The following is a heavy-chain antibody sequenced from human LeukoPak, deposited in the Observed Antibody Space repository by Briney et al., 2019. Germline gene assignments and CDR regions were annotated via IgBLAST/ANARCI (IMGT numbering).Heavy chain of an antibody. Sequence: PGGSLRLSCAASGFTFSSYSMNWVRQAPGRGLEWVSYFSSSSGNIYYADSVTGRFTISRDNAKNPLYLQMNSLRAEDTAVYYCARGPRTYCGGDCYYFDYWGQGTLVTVSS. CDR1: GFTFSSYS. J-gene: IGHJ4*02. V-gene: IGHV3-48*01. CDR2: FSSSSGNI. CDR3: ARGPRTYCGGDCYYFDY. D-gene: IGHD2-21*02.